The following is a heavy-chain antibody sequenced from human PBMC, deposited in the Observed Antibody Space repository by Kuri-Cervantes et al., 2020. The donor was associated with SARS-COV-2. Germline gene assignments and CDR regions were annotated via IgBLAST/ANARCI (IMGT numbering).Heavy chain of an antibody. D-gene: IGHD3-10*01. V-gene: IGHV3-11*04. CDR3: AKDLYLIGFGELEFDY. Sequence: GGSLRLSCVASGFTFSDYYFTWIRQAPGKGLEWVSYISTSVGSIFYADSVKGRFTISRDNAKNTLYLQMNSLRAEDTAVYYCAKDLYLIGFGELEFDYWGQGTLVTVSS. J-gene: IGHJ4*02. CDR2: ISTSVGSI. CDR1: GFTFSDYY.